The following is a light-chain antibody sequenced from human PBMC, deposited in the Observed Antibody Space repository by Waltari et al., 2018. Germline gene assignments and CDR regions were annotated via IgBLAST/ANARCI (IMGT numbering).Light chain of an antibody. CDR2: DVS. CDR1: QTISIY. CDR3: QYFHIAPYN. V-gene: IGKV1-39*01. J-gene: IGKJ2*01. Sequence: LQMTQSPSSLSASVGDRVTITCRASQTISIYLNWYQQKPGEPPKRLIYDVSTLENGVPSRVSGSGSGTLFTLTITALQPEDSATYFCQYFHIAPYNFGQGTSVEI.